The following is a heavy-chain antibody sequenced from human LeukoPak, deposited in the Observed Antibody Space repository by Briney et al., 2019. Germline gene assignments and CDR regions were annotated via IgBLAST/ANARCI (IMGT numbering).Heavy chain of an antibody. J-gene: IGHJ2*01. CDR1: GFSFGSYW. CDR2: IYHSGST. Sequence: LRLSCVGSGFSFGSYWMHWVRQAPGKGLEWIGYIYHSGSTYYNPSLKSRVIMALDTSKNQFSLRLNSVTAADTAVYYCARLDQLVQDYWYFDVWGRGTLVAVSS. CDR3: ARLDQLVQDYWYFDV. D-gene: IGHD2-2*01. V-gene: IGHV4-28*01.